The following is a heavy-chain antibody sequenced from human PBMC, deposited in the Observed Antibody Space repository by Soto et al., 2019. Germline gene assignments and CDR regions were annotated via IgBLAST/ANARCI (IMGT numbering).Heavy chain of an antibody. D-gene: IGHD3-22*01. V-gene: IGHV3-23*01. CDR2: ISGSGATT. Sequence: PGGSLRLSCATSGFSFGGYAMSWVRQAPGKGLDWVSSISGSGATTYYTNSVKGRFTISRDNSKNAVYLQMNSLRAEDTAVYYCAGDNPLFSFGYQRGNYFDHWGQGALVTVSS. CDR1: GFSFGGYA. CDR3: AGDNPLFSFGYQRGNYFDH. J-gene: IGHJ4*02.